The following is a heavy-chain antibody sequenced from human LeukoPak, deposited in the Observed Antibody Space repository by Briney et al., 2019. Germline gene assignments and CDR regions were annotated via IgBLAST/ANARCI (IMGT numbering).Heavy chain of an antibody. V-gene: IGHV1-2*02. CDR1: GYTFTGYY. CDR3: ARELGPLRGHLTTYLPGFDY. J-gene: IGHJ4*02. D-gene: IGHD1-14*01. CDR2: INPNSGGT. Sequence: ASVKVSCKASGYTFTGYYMHWVRQAPGQGLEWMGWINPNSGGTNYAQKFQGRVTMTRDTSISTAYMELSRLRSDDTAVYYCARELGPLRGHLTTYLPGFDYWGQGTLVTVSS.